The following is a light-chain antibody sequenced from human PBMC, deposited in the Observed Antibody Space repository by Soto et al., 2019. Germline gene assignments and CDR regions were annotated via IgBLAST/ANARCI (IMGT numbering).Light chain of an antibody. Sequence: EIVLTQSPATPSLSLGERATLSCRASQSVRSYLAWYQQKPGQAPKLLIYDASNRATGIPGRFSGSGSGTDFTLTISSLEPEDFAVYYCQQRSNWLLTFGQGTRLEIK. CDR1: QSVRSY. CDR2: DAS. V-gene: IGKV3-11*01. J-gene: IGKJ5*01. CDR3: QQRSNWLLT.